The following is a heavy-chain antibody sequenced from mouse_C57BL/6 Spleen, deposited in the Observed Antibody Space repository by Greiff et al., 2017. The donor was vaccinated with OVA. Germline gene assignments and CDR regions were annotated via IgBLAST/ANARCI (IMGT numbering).Heavy chain of an antibody. Sequence: QVQLQQSGPGLVQPSQCLSITCTVSGFSLTSYGVHWVRQSPGKGLEWLGVIWSGGSTDYNAAFISRLSISKDNSKSQVFFKMNSLQADDTAIYYCARKPNYGSSYDYAMDYWGQGTSVTVSS. CDR1: GFSLTSYG. J-gene: IGHJ4*01. V-gene: IGHV2-2*01. CDR3: ARKPNYGSSYDYAMDY. CDR2: IWSGGST. D-gene: IGHD1-1*01.